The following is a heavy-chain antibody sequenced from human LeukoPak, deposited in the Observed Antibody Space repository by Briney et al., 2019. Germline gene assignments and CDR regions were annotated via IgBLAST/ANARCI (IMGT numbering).Heavy chain of an antibody. D-gene: IGHD3-3*01. Sequence: SQTLSLTCTVSGGSISSGSYYWTWIRQPAGKGLEWIGRIYASGSTNYNPSLKSRVTMSVDTSKNQFSLKLSSVTAADTAVYYCARRQYDFWSGYFDYWGQGTLVTVSS. CDR3: ARRQYDFWSGYFDY. CDR2: IYASGST. V-gene: IGHV4-61*02. CDR1: GGSISSGSYY. J-gene: IGHJ4*02.